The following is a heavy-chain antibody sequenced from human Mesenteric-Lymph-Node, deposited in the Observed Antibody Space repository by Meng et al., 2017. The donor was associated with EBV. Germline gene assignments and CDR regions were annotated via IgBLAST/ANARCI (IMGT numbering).Heavy chain of an antibody. CDR1: GGDISSSSW. V-gene: IGHV4-4*02. Sequence: QGQLKASDQGIGKPSGTLSLTCSVSGGDISSSSWWSWVRQPPGKGLEWLGEIYHSSGTTNYNPSLKSRVTISLDKSKNQFSLNLSSVTAADTAIYYCARLVVDPIDNWFDPWGQGTLVTVSS. CDR3: ARLVVDPIDNWFDP. D-gene: IGHD2-15*01. J-gene: IGHJ5*02. CDR2: IYHSSGTT.